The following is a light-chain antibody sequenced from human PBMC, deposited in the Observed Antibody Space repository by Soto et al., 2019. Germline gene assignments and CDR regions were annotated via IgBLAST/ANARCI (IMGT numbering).Light chain of an antibody. Sequence: DIQMTQSPSSLSASVGDRVTITCRASQGISNFLAWYQQRPGKVPKLLIFAASTLQSGVPSRFSGSGSGTDFTLTISSLQPEDVATYYCQKYKSAPWTFGQGTKVEIK. CDR1: QGISNF. CDR2: AAS. J-gene: IGKJ1*01. CDR3: QKYKSAPWT. V-gene: IGKV1-27*01.